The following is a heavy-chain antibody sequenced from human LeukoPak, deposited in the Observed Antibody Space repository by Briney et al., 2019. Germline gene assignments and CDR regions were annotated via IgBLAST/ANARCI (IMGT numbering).Heavy chain of an antibody. Sequence: SETLSLTCTVSGASISSGEYYWSWIRQPAGKGLEWIGRIYTSGSTNYNPSLKSRVTISVDTSKNQFSLKLSSVTAADTAVYYCAASNYDILTGYYLGYYFDYWGQGTLVTVSS. CDR3: AASNYDILTGYYLGYYFDY. D-gene: IGHD3-9*01. CDR1: GASISSGEYY. CDR2: IYTSGST. V-gene: IGHV4-61*02. J-gene: IGHJ4*02.